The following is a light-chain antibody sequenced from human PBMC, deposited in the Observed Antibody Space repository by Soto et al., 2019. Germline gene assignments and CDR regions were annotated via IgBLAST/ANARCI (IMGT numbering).Light chain of an antibody. Sequence: IHLTQSPSFLSASVGDRVTITCRASQGIASSLAWYHQKPGKAPKLLIYAASTLVTGVPSRFTGSGSGTEFTLTINSLQPEDFAIYYCQQFNSYPLPFGGGTKVEI. CDR3: QQFNSYPLP. J-gene: IGKJ4*01. V-gene: IGKV1-9*01. CDR2: AAS. CDR1: QGIASS.